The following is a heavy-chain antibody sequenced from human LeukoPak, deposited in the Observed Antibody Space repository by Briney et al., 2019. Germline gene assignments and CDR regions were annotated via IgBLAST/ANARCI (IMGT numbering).Heavy chain of an antibody. CDR2: IYYSGST. CDR3: ARVRGYSYGLVDY. CDR1: GGSISSSSYH. J-gene: IGHJ4*02. V-gene: IGHV4-39*07. D-gene: IGHD5-18*01. Sequence: SETLSLTCTVSGGSISSSSYHWGWIRQPPGKGLEWIGSIYYSGSTYYNPSLKSRVTISVDTSKNQFSLKLSSVTAADTAVYYCARVRGYSYGLVDYWGQGTLVTVSS.